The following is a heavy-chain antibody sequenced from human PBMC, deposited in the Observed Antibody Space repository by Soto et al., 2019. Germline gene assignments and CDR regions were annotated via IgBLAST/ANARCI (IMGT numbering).Heavy chain of an antibody. J-gene: IGHJ5*02. CDR3: ARGGYTNYVWGSYRVYNWFDP. V-gene: IGHV4-61*01. CDR2: IYYSGST. Sequence: QVQLQESGPGLVKPSETLSLTCTVSGGSVSSGSYYWSWIRQPPGKGLEWIGYIYYSGSTNYNPSLKSRVTISVDTSKNPFSLKLSSVTAADTAGYYWARGGYTNYVWGSYRVYNWFDPWGQGTLVTVSS. D-gene: IGHD3-16*02. CDR1: GGSVSSGSYY.